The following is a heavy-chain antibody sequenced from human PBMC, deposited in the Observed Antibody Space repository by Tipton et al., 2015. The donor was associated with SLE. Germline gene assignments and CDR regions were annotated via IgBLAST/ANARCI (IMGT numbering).Heavy chain of an antibody. V-gene: IGHV4-59*12. CDR1: GGSISSYY. Sequence: LRLSCTVSGGSISSYYWSWIRQPPGKGLEWIGYIYYSGSTNYNPSLKSRVTISVDTSKNQFSLKLSSVTAADTAVYYCATPSPYGSGSYHPWYFDLWGRGTLVTVSS. CDR2: IYYSGST. J-gene: IGHJ2*01. D-gene: IGHD3-10*01. CDR3: ATPSPYGSGSYHPWYFDL.